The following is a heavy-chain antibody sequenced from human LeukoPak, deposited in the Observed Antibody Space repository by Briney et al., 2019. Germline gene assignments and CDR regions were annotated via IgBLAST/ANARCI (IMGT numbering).Heavy chain of an antibody. Sequence: PSETLSLTCAVYGGSFSGYYWSWIRQPPGKGLEWIGEINHSGSTNYNPSLKSRVTISVDTSKNQFSLKLSSVTAADTAVYYCARWDLKQRLGYYGMDVWGQGTTVTVSS. CDR2: INHSGST. D-gene: IGHD6-25*01. J-gene: IGHJ6*02. CDR1: GGSFSGYY. CDR3: ARWDLKQRLGYYGMDV. V-gene: IGHV4-34*01.